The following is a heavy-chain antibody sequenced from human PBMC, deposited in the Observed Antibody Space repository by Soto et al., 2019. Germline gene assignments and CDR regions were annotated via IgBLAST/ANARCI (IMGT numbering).Heavy chain of an antibody. D-gene: IGHD6-25*01. CDR3: AKGSGPFLGPSATLGNAPPYDAFDI. Sequence: GGSLRLSCAASGFTFSSYAMSWVRQAPGKGLEWVSAISGSGGSTYYADSVKGRFTISRDNSKNTLYLQMNSLRAEDTAVYYCAKGSGPFLGPSATLGNAPPYDAFDIWGQGTMVTVSS. J-gene: IGHJ3*02. V-gene: IGHV3-23*01. CDR1: GFTFSSYA. CDR2: ISGSGGST.